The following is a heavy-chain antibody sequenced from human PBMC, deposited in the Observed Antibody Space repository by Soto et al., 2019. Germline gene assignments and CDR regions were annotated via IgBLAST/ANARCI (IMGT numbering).Heavy chain of an antibody. D-gene: IGHD2-21*02. CDR3: AKDRIVVVTASYDYYHDRMDV. V-gene: IGHV3-30*18. J-gene: IGHJ6*02. Sequence: GGSLRLSCAASGFTFSSYGMHWVRQAPGKGLEWVAVISYDGSNKYYADSVKGRFTISRDNSKNTLYLQMNSLRAEDTAVYYCAKDRIVVVTASYDYYHDRMDVWGQRTTVTVS. CDR1: GFTFSSYG. CDR2: ISYDGSNK.